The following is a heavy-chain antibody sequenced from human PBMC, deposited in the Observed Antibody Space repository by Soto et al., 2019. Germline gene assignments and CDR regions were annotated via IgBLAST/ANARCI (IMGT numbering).Heavy chain of an antibody. CDR3: ARQPGAARWGYYYYMDV. D-gene: IGHD3-16*01. J-gene: IGHJ6*03. Sequence: SETLSLTCTVSGGSISGYYWSWIRQPPGKGLEWIGYIYYSGSTNYNPSLKSRVTISVDTSKNQFSLKLSSVTAADTAVYYCARQPGAARWGYYYYMDVWGKGTTVTVSS. V-gene: IGHV4-59*08. CDR1: GGSISGYY. CDR2: IYYSGST.